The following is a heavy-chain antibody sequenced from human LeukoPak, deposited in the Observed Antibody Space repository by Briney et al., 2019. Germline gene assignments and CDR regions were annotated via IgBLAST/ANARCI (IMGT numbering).Heavy chain of an antibody. CDR1: GFAFSSYG. CDR3: AKDGEWELLYYYYYMDV. CDR2: ISGSGGST. J-gene: IGHJ6*03. V-gene: IGHV3-23*01. D-gene: IGHD1-26*01. Sequence: GGSLRLSCAASGFAFSSYGMSWVRQAPGKGLEWVSAISGSGGSTYYADSVKGRFTISRDNSKNTLYLQMNSLRAEDTAVYYCAKDGEWELLYYYYYMDVWGKGTTVTISS.